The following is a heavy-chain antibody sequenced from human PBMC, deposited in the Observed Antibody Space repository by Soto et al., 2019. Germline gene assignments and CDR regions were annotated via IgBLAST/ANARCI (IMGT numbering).Heavy chain of an antibody. CDR3: AREGKDIVATIRPYYFDY. Sequence: QVQLVESGGGVVQPGRSLRLSCAASGFTFSTYGMHWVRQAPGKGLEWVAVIWYDGTNKYYADSVKGRFTISRDNSKNTXYLQMNSLRAEDTAVYYCAREGKDIVATIRPYYFDYWGQGTLVTVSS. V-gene: IGHV3-33*01. J-gene: IGHJ4*02. CDR1: GFTFSTYG. CDR2: IWYDGTNK. D-gene: IGHD5-12*01.